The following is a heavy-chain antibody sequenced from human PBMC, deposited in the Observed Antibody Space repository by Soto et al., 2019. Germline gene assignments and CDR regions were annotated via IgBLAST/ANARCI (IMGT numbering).Heavy chain of an antibody. CDR3: ARPLRDRNYYYGMAV. CDR2: TIPMFGTP. V-gene: IGHV1-69*01. Sequence: QVQLVQSGAEMQQPGASVRFSCKSSGGTFSKYAFSWVRQAPGQGLEWLGGTIPMFGTPNYAQKFQGRVAISAEESTATVYMELSSLRSEDTAVYFCARPLRDRNYYYGMAVWGQGTTVTVSS. J-gene: IGHJ6*02. D-gene: IGHD3-22*01. CDR1: GGTFSKYA.